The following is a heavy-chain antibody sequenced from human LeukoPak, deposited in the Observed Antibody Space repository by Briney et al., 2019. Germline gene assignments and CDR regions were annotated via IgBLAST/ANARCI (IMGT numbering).Heavy chain of an antibody. D-gene: IGHD2-2*01. Sequence: GGSLRLSCAASGFIFSTYWMHWVRQAPGKGLVWVSRINTDGSTTNYADSVKGRFTISRDNAKNTLYLQMNGLRVEDTAVYYCARGYGSGPGCSAGWFDPWDQGTLISVSS. CDR3: ARGYGSGPGCSAGWFDP. V-gene: IGHV3-74*01. CDR1: GFIFSTYW. J-gene: IGHJ5*02. CDR2: INTDGSTT.